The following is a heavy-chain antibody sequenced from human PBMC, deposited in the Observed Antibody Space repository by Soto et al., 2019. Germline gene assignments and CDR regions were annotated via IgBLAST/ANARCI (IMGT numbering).Heavy chain of an antibody. CDR1: GGTFSSYA. V-gene: IGHV1-69*13. CDR3: ASRTAVAVGSFDNYCYGMEG. D-gene: IGHD6-19*01. J-gene: IGHJ6*02. Sequence: ASVKVSCKASGGTFSSYAISWVRQAPGQGLEWMGGIIPIFGTANYAQKFQGRVTITADESTSTAYMELSSLRSEDTAVYYCASRTAVAVGSFDNYCYGMEGWGQGTTVTVSS. CDR2: IIPIFGTA.